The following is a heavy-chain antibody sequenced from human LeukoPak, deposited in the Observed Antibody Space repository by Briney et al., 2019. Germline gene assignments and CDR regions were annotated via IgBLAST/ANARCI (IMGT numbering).Heavy chain of an antibody. D-gene: IGHD1-26*01. V-gene: IGHV3-49*03. Sequence: GRSLRLSCTTSGFTFGDYGMSWFRQAPGKGLEWVGFIRSKAYGGTTEYAASVRGRFTISRDDSKSIVYLQMNSLKTEDTAVYYCTRDATIVGATLPDYWGQGTLVTVSS. J-gene: IGHJ4*02. CDR1: GFTFGDYG. CDR3: TRDATIVGATLPDY. CDR2: IRSKAYGGTT.